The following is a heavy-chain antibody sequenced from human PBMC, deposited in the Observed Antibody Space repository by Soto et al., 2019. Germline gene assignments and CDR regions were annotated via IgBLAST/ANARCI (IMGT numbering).Heavy chain of an antibody. J-gene: IGHJ6*02. CDR1: GGSVSSGSYY. D-gene: IGHD3-9*01. CDR3: ASGGALRYFDWLSSTYGMDV. Sequence: PSETLSLTWTVSGGSVSSGSYYWSWIRQPPGKGLEWIGYIYYSGSTNYNPSLKSRVTISVDTSKNQFSLKLSSVTAADTAVYYCASGGALRYFDWLSSTYGMDVWGQGTTVTVSS. V-gene: IGHV4-61*01. CDR2: IYYSGST.